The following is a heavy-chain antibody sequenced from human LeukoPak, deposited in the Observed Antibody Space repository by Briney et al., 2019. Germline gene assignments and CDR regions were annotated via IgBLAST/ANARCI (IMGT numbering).Heavy chain of an antibody. CDR1: GGAIISDSFY. V-gene: IGHV4-39*01. CDR3: GRLFDS. J-gene: IGHJ4*02. Sequence: SETLSLTCTVSGGAIISDSFYWGWVRQPPGKGLEWLGSINYSGATDYNPSLRSRARISVETSRTQFILRLIPFRAADTAVYYCGRLFDSWGQGILVSVSS. CDR2: INYSGAT.